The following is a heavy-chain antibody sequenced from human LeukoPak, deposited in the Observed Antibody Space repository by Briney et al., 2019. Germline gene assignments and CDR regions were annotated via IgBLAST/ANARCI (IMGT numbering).Heavy chain of an antibody. J-gene: IGHJ4*02. V-gene: IGHV4-34*01. D-gene: IGHD6-19*01. CDR3: ARGRYAVPAVAGRGYFDY. CDR1: GWSFSGYY. CDR2: INHSGST. Sequence: SETLSLTCAVYGWSFSGYYWSWIRQPPGKGLEWIGEINHSGSTNYNPSLKSRVTISVDTSKNQFSLKLSSVTAADTAVYYCARGRYAVPAVAGRGYFDYWGQGTLVTVSS.